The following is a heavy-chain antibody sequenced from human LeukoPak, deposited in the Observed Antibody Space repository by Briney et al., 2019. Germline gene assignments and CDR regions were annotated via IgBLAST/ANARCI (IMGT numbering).Heavy chain of an antibody. D-gene: IGHD3-10*02. CDR2: IKQGRSEK. CDR3: AELGITMIGGV. J-gene: IGHJ6*04. Sequence: GGSLRLSCAASGFTFSSYAMSWVRQAPGKGLELVANIKQGRSEKYYVDSVKGRFTISRDNAKNSLYLQMNSLRAEDTAVYYCAELGITMIGGVWGKGTTVTISS. CDR1: GFTFSSYA. V-gene: IGHV3-7*01.